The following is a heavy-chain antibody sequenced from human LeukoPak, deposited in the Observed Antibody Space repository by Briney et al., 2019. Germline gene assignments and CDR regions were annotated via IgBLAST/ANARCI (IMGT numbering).Heavy chain of an antibody. CDR1: GYTFTGYY. V-gene: IGHV1-2*02. Sequence: ASVKVSCKASGYTFTGYYMHWVRQAPGQGLEWMGWINPNSGGTNYAQKFQGRVTMTRDTSISTAYMELSRLRSVDTAVYYCARDLGPGGDEYYFDYWGQGTLVTVSS. J-gene: IGHJ4*02. CDR3: ARDLGPGGDEYYFDY. CDR2: INPNSGGT. D-gene: IGHD2-21*02.